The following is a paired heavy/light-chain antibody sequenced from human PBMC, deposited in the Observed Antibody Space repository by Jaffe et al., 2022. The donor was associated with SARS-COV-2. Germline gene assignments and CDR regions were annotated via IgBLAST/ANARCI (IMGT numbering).Heavy chain of an antibody. J-gene: IGHJ4*02. V-gene: IGHV3-23*01. Sequence: EVQLLESGGGLVQPGGSLRLSCAVSGFTFSTYAMNWVRQAPGKGLEWVSAISASGDNTYSVDSVKGRFTISRDNSKNTLFLQMNSLRDEDTAVYYCAKGIGTSSGYYSPVDYWGQGTLVTVSS. CDR1: GFTFSTYA. CDR3: AKGIGTSSGYYSPVDY. CDR2: ISASGDNT. D-gene: IGHD3-22*01.
Light chain of an antibody. CDR3: QQYNNWPWT. J-gene: IGKJ1*01. CDR1: QSLSST. V-gene: IGKV3-15*01. CDR2: GTS. Sequence: EVVMTQSPATLSVSPGERATLSCRASQSLSSTLAWYQQKFGQAPRLLIYGTSTRATGIPARFSGSGSGTEFTLTISSLQSEDFAVYYCQQYNNWPWTFGQGTKVEIK.